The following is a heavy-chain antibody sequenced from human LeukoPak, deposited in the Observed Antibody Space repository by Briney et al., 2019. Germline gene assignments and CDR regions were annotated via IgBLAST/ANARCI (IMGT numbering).Heavy chain of an antibody. CDR2: IRSKVNNYAT. V-gene: IGHV3-73*01. CDR1: GFTFSGSA. D-gene: IGHD6-13*01. CDR3: AKLQQQFFDY. J-gene: IGHJ4*02. Sequence: GGSLRLSCAASGFTFSGSAMHWVRQASGKGLEWVGRIRSKVNNYATAYAASVKGRFTISRDESKNTAYLQMNSLKTEDTAVYYCAKLQQQFFDYWGQGTLVTVSS.